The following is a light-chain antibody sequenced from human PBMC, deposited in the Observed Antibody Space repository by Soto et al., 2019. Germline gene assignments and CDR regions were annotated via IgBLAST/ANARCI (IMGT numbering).Light chain of an antibody. J-gene: IGKJ2*01. CDR3: QQYNSYST. CDR1: QSISSW. Sequence: DIQMTQSTSTLSASVGDRVTITCRASQSISSWLAWYQQKPGKAPKLLIYKASSLESGVPSRFSGSGSGTEFTITISSLQPDDFATYYCQQYNSYSTFGQGTKLEIK. V-gene: IGKV1-5*03. CDR2: KAS.